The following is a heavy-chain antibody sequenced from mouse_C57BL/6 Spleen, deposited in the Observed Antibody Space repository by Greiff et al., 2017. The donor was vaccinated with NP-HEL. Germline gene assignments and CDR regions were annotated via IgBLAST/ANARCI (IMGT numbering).Heavy chain of an antibody. J-gene: IGHJ2*01. D-gene: IGHD1-1*01. CDR2: ISSGGDYI. Sequence: EVQRVESGEGLVKPGGSLKLSCAASGFTFSSYAMSWVRQTPEKRLEWVAYISSGGDYIYYADTVKGRFTISRDNARNTLYLQMSSLKSEDTAMYYCTRDRTTEYYFDYWGQGTTLTVSS. V-gene: IGHV5-9-1*02. CDR1: GFTFSSYA. CDR3: TRDRTTEYYFDY.